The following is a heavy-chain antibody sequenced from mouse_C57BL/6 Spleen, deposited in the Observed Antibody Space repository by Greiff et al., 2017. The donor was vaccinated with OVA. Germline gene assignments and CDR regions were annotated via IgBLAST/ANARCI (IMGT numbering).Heavy chain of an antibody. CDR1: GFTFSDYG. CDR2: ISNLAYSI. V-gene: IGHV5-15*01. J-gene: IGHJ2*01. D-gene: IGHD1-1*01. Sequence: EVQVVESGGGLVQPGGSLKLSCAASGFTFSDYGMAWVRQAPRKGPEWVAFISNLAYSIYYADTVTGRFTISRENAKNTLYLEMSSLRSEDTAMYYCARQSSKGNYYFDYWGQGTTLTVSS. CDR3: ARQSSKGNYYFDY.